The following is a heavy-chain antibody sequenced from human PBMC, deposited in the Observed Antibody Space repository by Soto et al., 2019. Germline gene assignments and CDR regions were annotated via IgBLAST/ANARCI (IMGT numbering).Heavy chain of an antibody. CDR1: GYTFTSYD. J-gene: IGHJ5*02. V-gene: IGHV1-8*01. Sequence: ASVKVSCKASGYTFTSYDINWVRQATGQGLEWMGWMNPNSGNTGYAQKFQGRVTMTRNTSISTAYMELSGLRSEDTAVYYCARVWPQSPWFDPWGQGTLVTVSS. CDR3: ARVWPQSPWFDP. D-gene: IGHD2-21*01. CDR2: MNPNSGNT.